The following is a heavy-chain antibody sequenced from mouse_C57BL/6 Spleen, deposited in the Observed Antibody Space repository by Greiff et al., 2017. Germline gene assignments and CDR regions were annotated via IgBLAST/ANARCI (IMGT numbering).Heavy chain of an antibody. V-gene: IGHV3-6*01. Sequence: VQLQQSGPGLVKPSQSLSLTCSVTGYSLPSGYYWNWIRQFPGNKLEWMGYISYDGSNNYNPSLKNRISITRDTSTNQFFLKLNSVTTEDTATYYCAKLYDGYSSYAMDYGGQGTSVTVSS. CDR2: ISYDGSN. CDR3: AKLYDGYSSYAMDY. J-gene: IGHJ4*01. D-gene: IGHD2-3*01. CDR1: GYSLPSGYY.